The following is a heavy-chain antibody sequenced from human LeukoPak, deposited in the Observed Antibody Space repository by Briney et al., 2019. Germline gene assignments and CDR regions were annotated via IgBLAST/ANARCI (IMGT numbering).Heavy chain of an antibody. CDR3: ASLLGATTFDY. CDR1: GGSFSGYY. J-gene: IGHJ4*02. D-gene: IGHD1-26*01. V-gene: IGHV4-34*01. Sequence: SETLSLTCAVYGGSFSGYYWSWIRQPPGKGLEWIGEINHSGSTNYNPSLKSRVTISVDTSKNQFSLKLSSVTAADTAVYYCASLLGATTFDYWGQGTLVTVSS. CDR2: INHSGST.